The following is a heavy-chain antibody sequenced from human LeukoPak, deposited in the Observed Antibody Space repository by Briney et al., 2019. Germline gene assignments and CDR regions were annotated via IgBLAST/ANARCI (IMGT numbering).Heavy chain of an antibody. CDR3: ARDPRGVVVAATPYYYYYYYMDV. V-gene: IGHV1-2*06. CDR2: INPNSGGT. D-gene: IGHD2-15*01. CDR1: GYTFTGYH. J-gene: IGHJ6*03. Sequence: ASVKVSCKASGYTFTGYHMHWVRQAPGQGLEWMGRINPNSGGTNYAQKFQGRVTMTRDTSISTAYMELSRLRSDGTAVYYCARDPRGVVVAATPYYYYYYYMDVWGKGTTVTVSS.